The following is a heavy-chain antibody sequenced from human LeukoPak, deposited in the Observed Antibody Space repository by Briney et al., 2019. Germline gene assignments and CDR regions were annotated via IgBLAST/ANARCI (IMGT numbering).Heavy chain of an antibody. CDR1: GYTFTSYD. CDR3: GRPLQRGSWTQRALDY. CDR2: MNPNSGNA. D-gene: IGHD3-10*01. V-gene: IGHV1-8*01. J-gene: IGHJ4*02. Sequence: ASVAVSCKASGYTFTSYDISWVRQATGQGLEWMGWMNPNSGNAGYAQRFQGRVTMTRNNFISTAYMELTSLRSEDTAVYYCGRPLQRGSWTQRALDYWGQGTLVTVSS.